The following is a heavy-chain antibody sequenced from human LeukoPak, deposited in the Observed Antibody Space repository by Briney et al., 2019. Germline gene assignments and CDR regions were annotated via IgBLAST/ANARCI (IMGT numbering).Heavy chain of an antibody. CDR2: ISAYNGST. Sequence: ASVKVSCKASGYTFTSYGISWVRQAPGQGLEWMGWISAYNGSTNYAQKLQGRVTMTTDTSTSTAYMELRSLRSDDTAVYYCARERNTVAGTKAGPDYWGQGTLVTVSS. D-gene: IGHD6-19*01. CDR3: ARERNTVAGTKAGPDY. CDR1: GYTFTSYG. V-gene: IGHV1-18*01. J-gene: IGHJ4*02.